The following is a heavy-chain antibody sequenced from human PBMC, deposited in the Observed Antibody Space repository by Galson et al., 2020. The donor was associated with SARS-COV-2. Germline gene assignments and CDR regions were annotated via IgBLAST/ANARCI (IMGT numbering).Heavy chain of an antibody. CDR3: TGGHQGVVPCPVLGLGPFYSYYYMDV. Sequence: SQTLSLPCSVYGGSFSGYPWTWIRQAPGKGLEWIGEINFGGDTNYSPSLLRRLPLSLDTSKNQFSLKLRSVSAADTALYYCTGGHQGVVPCPVLGLGPFYSYYYMDVWGKGTSVTVSS. CDR2: INFGGDT. J-gene: IGHJ6*03. CDR1: GGSFSGYP. D-gene: IGHD2-2*01. V-gene: IGHV4-34*01.